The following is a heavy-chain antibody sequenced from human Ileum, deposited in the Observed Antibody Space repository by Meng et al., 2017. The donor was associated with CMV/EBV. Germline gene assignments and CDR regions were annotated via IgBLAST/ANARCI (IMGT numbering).Heavy chain of an antibody. Sequence: ASVKVSCKASGYTFTGYYMNWVRQAPGQGLEWMGWINPNSGGTNYAQKFQGRVTMTRDTSISTAYMELSRLRSDDTAVYYCAREHIVVLPAAIEGGSWFDPWGQGTLVTVSS. CDR1: GYTFTGYY. CDR3: AREHIVVLPAAIEGGSWFDP. J-gene: IGHJ5*02. CDR2: INPNSGGT. V-gene: IGHV1-2*02. D-gene: IGHD2-2*01.